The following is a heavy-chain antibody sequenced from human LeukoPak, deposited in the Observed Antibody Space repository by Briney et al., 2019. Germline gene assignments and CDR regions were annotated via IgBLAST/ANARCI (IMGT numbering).Heavy chain of an antibody. Sequence: GGSLRLSCAASGFIFRTYGMHWVRQAPGKGLEWVTFIRYDGSDKYYADSVKGRFTISRDNSKNTLFLQMNSLRVEDTAVYYCAKRADYYDSSRALYDAFDLWGQGTMVTASS. V-gene: IGHV3-30*02. D-gene: IGHD3-16*01. J-gene: IGHJ3*01. CDR3: AKRADYYDSSRALYDAFDL. CDR2: IRYDGSDK. CDR1: GFIFRTYG.